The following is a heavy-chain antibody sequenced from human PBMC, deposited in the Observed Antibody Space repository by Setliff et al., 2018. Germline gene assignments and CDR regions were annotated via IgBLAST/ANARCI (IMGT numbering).Heavy chain of an antibody. D-gene: IGHD3-22*01. Sequence: SVKVSCKASGGTFSRYAINWVRQAPGQGLEWMGGIIPIFGTTNYAQKFQGRVTITADESTSTAYMELNSLRSEDTAVYYCARAPYYYDSSGYWGAFDYWGQGTRGTVPQ. CDR2: IIPIFGTT. CDR3: ARAPYYYDSSGYWGAFDY. J-gene: IGHJ4*02. CDR1: GGTFSRYA. V-gene: IGHV1-69*13.